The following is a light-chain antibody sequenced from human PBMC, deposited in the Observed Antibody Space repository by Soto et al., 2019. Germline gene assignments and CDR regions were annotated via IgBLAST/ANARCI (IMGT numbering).Light chain of an antibody. V-gene: IGKV3-20*01. CDR2: GGS. Sequence: EIVLTQSPGTVSLSPGERATLSCRASQSVGSRWLAWYQQKPGQAPRVLIYGGSNRATGIPVRFSGIGSGTDFTLIISRLEPEDFAVYYCQQYYSSRTFGQGTMVEMK. J-gene: IGKJ1*01. CDR1: QSVGSRW. CDR3: QQYYSSRT.